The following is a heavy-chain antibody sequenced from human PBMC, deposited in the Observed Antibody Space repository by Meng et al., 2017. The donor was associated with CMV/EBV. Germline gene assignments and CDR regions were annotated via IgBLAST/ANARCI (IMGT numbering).Heavy chain of an antibody. CDR2: ISAYYGNT. CDR1: GYTFTSYG. Sequence: ASVKVSCKASGYTFTSYGISWVRQAPGQGLEWMGWISAYYGNTNYAQKLQGRVTMTTDTSTSTAYMELRSLRSDDTAVYYCARHYGDYFRNWFDPWGQGTLVTVSS. J-gene: IGHJ5*02. D-gene: IGHD4-17*01. V-gene: IGHV1-18*01. CDR3: ARHYGDYFRNWFDP.